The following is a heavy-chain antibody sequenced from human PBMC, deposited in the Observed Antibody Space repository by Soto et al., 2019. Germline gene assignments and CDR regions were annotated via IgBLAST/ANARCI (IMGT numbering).Heavy chain of an antibody. CDR2: IYYSGST. CDR1: GGSISSYR. CDR3: ARDKITGLFDY. D-gene: IGHD2-8*02. Sequence: SETLSLTCTVSGGSISSYRWSWIRQPPGEGLEWIGSIYYSGSTNYNPSLKSRVTISVDTSKNQFSLKLTSVTAADTAVYYCARDKITGLFDYWGQGTLVTVSS. J-gene: IGHJ4*02. V-gene: IGHV4-59*12.